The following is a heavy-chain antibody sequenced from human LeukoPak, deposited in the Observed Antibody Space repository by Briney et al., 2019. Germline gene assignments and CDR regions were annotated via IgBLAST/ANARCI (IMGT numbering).Heavy chain of an antibody. CDR2: INHSGST. D-gene: IGHD4-17*01. V-gene: IGHV4-34*01. Sequence: PSETLSLTCAVYGGSFSGYYWSWIRQPPGKGLEWIGEINHSGSTNYNPSLKSRVTISVDTSKNQFSLKLSSVTAADTAVYYCARQAISPVTTSFDYWGQGTLVTVSS. J-gene: IGHJ4*02. CDR1: GGSFSGYY. CDR3: ARQAISPVTTSFDY.